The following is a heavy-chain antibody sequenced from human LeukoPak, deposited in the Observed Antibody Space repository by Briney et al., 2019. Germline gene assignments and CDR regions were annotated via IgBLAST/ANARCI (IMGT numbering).Heavy chain of an antibody. J-gene: IGHJ4*02. CDR2: IYNSGST. CDR1: GGSISSNY. V-gene: IGHV4-59*01. Sequence: PSETLSLTCTVSGGSISSNYWSWIRQPPGKGLEWIGYIYNSGSTIYNPSLKSRVTISVDTSKNQFSLKLSSVTAADTAVYYCAGASRVRLDYWGQGTLATVSS. D-gene: IGHD4/OR15-4a*01. CDR3: AGASRVRLDY.